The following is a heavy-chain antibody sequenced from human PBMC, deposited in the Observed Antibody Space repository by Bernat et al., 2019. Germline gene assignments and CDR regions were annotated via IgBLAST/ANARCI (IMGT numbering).Heavy chain of an antibody. CDR3: ATHYDFWSGYYFGGKGVIDDAFDI. Sequence: EVQLVETGGGLIQPGGSLRLSCAASGFTVSSNYMSWVRQAPGKGLEWVSVIYSGGSTYYADSVKGRFTISRDTSKNTLYLQMNSLRAEDTAVYYCATHYDFWSGYYFGGKGVIDDAFDIWGQGTMVTVSS. CDR1: GFTVSSNY. CDR2: IYSGGST. D-gene: IGHD3-3*01. J-gene: IGHJ3*02. V-gene: IGHV3-53*02.